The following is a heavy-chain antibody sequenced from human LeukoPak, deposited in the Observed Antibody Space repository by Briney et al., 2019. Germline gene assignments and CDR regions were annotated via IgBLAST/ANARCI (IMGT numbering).Heavy chain of an antibody. V-gene: IGHV3-9*01. D-gene: IGHD3-10*01. CDR3: ARFYYGSGRPTQLDN. Sequence: PGRSLRLSCAASGFTFDDYAMHWVRQAPGKGLEWVSGISWNSGSIGYADSVKGRFSISRDNAKNSLYQQMNSLRAEDTAVYYCARFYYGSGRPTQLDNWGQGTLVTVSS. J-gene: IGHJ4*02. CDR2: ISWNSGSI. CDR1: GFTFDDYA.